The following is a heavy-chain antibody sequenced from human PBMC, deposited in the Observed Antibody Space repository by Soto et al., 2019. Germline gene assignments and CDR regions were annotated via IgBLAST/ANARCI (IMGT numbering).Heavy chain of an antibody. CDR1: GGSFSGYY. CDR3: ARWVIWFGEQRRYGMDV. J-gene: IGHJ6*02. V-gene: IGHV4-34*01. CDR2: INHSGST. Sequence: SETLSLTCAVYGGSFSGYYWSWIRQPPGKGLEWIGEINHSGSTNYNPSLKSRVTISVDTSKNQFSLKLSSVTAADTAVYYCARWVIWFGEQRRYGMDVWGQGTTVTVSS. D-gene: IGHD3-10*01.